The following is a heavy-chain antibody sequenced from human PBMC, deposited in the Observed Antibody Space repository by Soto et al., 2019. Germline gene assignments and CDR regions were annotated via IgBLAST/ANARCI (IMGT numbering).Heavy chain of an antibody. CDR3: AGSRITMVRGVIMSGMDV. Sequence: SETLSLTCTVSGGSISSGGYYWSWIRQHPGKGLEWIGYIYYSGSTYYNPSLKSRVTISVDTSKNQFSLKLSSVPSADTAVYYCAGSRITMVRGVIMSGMDVWGQGTTVTVSS. V-gene: IGHV4-31*03. CDR1: GGSISSGGYY. D-gene: IGHD3-10*01. J-gene: IGHJ6*02. CDR2: IYYSGST.